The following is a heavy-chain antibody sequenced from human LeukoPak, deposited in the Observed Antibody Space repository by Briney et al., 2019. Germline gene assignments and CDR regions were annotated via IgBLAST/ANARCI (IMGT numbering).Heavy chain of an antibody. Sequence: SETLPLTCTVSGGSISNHYWSWIRQPAGKGLEWIGRIYTSGSTNYNPSLKSRVTMSVDTSKNQFYLKLSSVTAADTAVYYCARDPSYVTGYFDYWGQGTQVTVSS. CDR1: GGSISNHY. CDR2: IYTSGST. V-gene: IGHV4-4*07. J-gene: IGHJ4*02. D-gene: IGHD3-16*01. CDR3: ARDPSYVTGYFDY.